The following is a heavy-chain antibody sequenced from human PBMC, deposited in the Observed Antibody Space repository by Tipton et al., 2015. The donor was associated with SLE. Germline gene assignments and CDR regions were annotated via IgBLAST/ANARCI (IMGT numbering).Heavy chain of an antibody. D-gene: IGHD2-15*01. CDR3: ARGGGSSPDGLDV. J-gene: IGHJ6*02. CDR2: ISPYDGTT. V-gene: IGHV1-18*01. CDR1: GYAFITYG. Sequence: QVQLVQSGAEVKKPGASVRVSCKASGYAFITYGLTWVRQAPGEGLEWMGWISPYDGTTNYARKLRGRVTFTTDTSSSTAYVDLRSLRSDDAAVYYCARGGGSSPDGLDVWGQGTTVTVS.